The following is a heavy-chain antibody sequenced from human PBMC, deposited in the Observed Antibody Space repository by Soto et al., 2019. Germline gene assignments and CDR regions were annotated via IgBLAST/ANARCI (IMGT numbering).Heavy chain of an antibody. V-gene: IGHV1-2*04. Sequence: QVQLVQSGAEVKKPGASVKVSCKASGYTFTGYYMHWVRQAPGQGLEWMGWINPNSGGTDYAQKFQGWVTMTRDTPTSTAYRGLSRLRSDDTAGYYCAGGTSPTAAGEHIDYWGQGTLVTVSS. D-gene: IGHD6-13*01. CDR2: INPNSGGT. J-gene: IGHJ4*02. CDR1: GYTFTGYY. CDR3: AGGTSPTAAGEHIDY.